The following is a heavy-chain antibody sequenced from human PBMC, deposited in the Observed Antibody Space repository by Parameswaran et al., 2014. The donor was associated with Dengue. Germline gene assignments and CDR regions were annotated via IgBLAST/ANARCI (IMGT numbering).Heavy chain of an antibody. CDR3: ARDRTSYDRNSDPDFDY. J-gene: IGHJ4*02. V-gene: IGHV1-3*01. D-gene: IGHD3-22*01. CDR2: INAGNGNT. Sequence: WVRQAPGQRLEWMGWINAGNGNTKYSQKFQGRVTITRDTSASTAYMELSSLRSEDTAVYYCARDRTSYDRNSDPDFDYWGQGTLVTVSS.